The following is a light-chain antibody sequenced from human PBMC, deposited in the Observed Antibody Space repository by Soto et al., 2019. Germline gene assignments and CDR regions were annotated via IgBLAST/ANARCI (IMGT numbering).Light chain of an antibody. V-gene: IGKV3-15*01. Sequence: VMTQSPATLSASPGERVTLSCRASQNINTNLVWYQHKPGQAPRVLLYGASSRARGVPARFSGSGSGTDFTLTISSLQSEDFAIYYCQQYGNWPPLTVGGGTKLGIK. CDR2: GAS. CDR1: QNINTN. CDR3: QQYGNWPPLT. J-gene: IGKJ4*01.